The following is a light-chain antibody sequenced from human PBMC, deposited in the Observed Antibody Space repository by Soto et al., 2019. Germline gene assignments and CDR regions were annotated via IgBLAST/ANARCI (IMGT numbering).Light chain of an antibody. V-gene: IGLV1-51*01. CDR3: GTWDTSLSGGV. CDR1: SSNIGNNY. Sequence: SVLTQPPSVSAAPGQKVTLSCSGSSSNIGNNYVSWYQQLPGTAPKLLIYDNDKRPSGIPDRFSGSKSGTSATLGITGLQTGDEADYYCGTWDTSLSGGVFGGGTKVTVL. J-gene: IGLJ3*02. CDR2: DND.